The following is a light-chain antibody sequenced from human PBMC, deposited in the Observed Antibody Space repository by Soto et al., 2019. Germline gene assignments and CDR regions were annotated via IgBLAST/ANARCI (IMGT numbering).Light chain of an antibody. V-gene: IGKV3-15*01. CDR3: QQYNNWPLT. Sequence: EILMTQSPATLSVSPGERATLSCRASQSVSSDLAWYHQKPGQAPRLLIYGASTRDTGIPARFSGSGSGTEFTLTISSLQSEDFSVFSCQQYNNWPLTFGGGTKVDI. CDR1: QSVSSD. CDR2: GAS. J-gene: IGKJ4*01.